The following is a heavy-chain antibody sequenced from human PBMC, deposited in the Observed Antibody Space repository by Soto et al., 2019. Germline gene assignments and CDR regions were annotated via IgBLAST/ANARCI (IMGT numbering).Heavy chain of an antibody. CDR1: GGSFSGYY. J-gene: IGHJ5*02. CDR3: ARGLFPLYSSLGGCWFDP. Sequence: QGQLQQWGAGLLKPSETLSLTCAVYGGSFSGYYWRWIRQPPGKGLAWIGEINHSGSTNYNPSLKSRVTISVDTSKNQFSLTLSSVTAADTAVYYCARGLFPLYSSLGGCWFDPWGQGTLVTVSS. CDR2: INHSGST. V-gene: IGHV4-34*01. D-gene: IGHD6-13*01.